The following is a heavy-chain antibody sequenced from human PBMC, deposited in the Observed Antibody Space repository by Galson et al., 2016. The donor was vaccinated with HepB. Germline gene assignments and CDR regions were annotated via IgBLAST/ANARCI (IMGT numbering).Heavy chain of an antibody. CDR3: ATWGFTLGVDH. J-gene: IGHJ4*02. V-gene: IGHV3-30*03. CDR2: ISYDGTNK. Sequence: PLRLSCAGSGFTFRSYGIHWVRQAPGKGLEWVAVISYDGTNKYYADSLKGRFTISRDNSKNTLYLQMNSLRTEDTAMYYCATWGFTLGVDHWGQGILVTVSS. CDR1: GFTFRSYG. D-gene: IGHD3-16*01.